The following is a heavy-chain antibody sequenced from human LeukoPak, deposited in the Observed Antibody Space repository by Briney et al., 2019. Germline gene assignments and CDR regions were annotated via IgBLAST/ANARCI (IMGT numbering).Heavy chain of an antibody. CDR2: ILYDGSNK. Sequence: GGSLRLSCAASGFTFSSYGMHWVRQAPGKGLEWVAFILYDGSNKYYADSVKGRFTISRDNSKNTLYLQMNSLRAEDTAVYYCAKDRSAPSRITIFGVVIPPDYWGQGTLVTVSS. D-gene: IGHD3-3*01. CDR3: AKDRSAPSRITIFGVVIPPDY. V-gene: IGHV3-30*02. CDR1: GFTFSSYG. J-gene: IGHJ4*02.